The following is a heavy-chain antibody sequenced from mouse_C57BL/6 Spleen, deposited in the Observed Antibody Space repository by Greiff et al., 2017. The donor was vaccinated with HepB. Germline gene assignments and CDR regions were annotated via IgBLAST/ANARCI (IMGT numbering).Heavy chain of an antibody. CDR1: GYTFTDYN. CDR3: AKQEGYCWCCDV. CDR2: INPNNGGT. V-gene: IGHV1-18*01. J-gene: IGHJ1*03. Sequence: VQLKQSGPELVKPGASVKIPCKASGYTFTDYNMDWVKQSHGKSLEWIGDINPNNGGTIYNQKFKGKATLTVDKSSSTAYMELRSLTSEDTAVYYCAKQEGYCWCCDVWGTGTTVTVSS.